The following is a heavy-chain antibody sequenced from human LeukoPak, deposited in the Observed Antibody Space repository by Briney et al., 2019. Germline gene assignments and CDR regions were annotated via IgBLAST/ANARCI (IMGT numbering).Heavy chain of an antibody. CDR3: AKGMIVVVVSGKNWFDP. D-gene: IGHD2-15*01. V-gene: IGHV3-23*01. Sequence: GSLRLSCAASGFTFSSYAMSWVRQAPGKGLEWVSAISGSGGSTYYADSVKGRFTISRDNSKNTLYLQMNSLRAEDTAVYYCAKGMIVVVVSGKNWFDPWGQGTLVTVSS. CDR2: ISGSGGST. J-gene: IGHJ5*02. CDR1: GFTFSSYA.